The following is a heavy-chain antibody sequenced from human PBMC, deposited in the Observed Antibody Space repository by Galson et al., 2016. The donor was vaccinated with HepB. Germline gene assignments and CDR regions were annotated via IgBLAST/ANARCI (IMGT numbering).Heavy chain of an antibody. CDR2: ISGDGRNT. Sequence: SLRLSCAASGFTFSIHDMHWVRQAPGKGLECVSLISGDGRNTYYADSVKGRFSISRDNSKKSLYLEMNSLRTEDTAFYYCGILYGGFDPWGQGTLVTVSS. D-gene: IGHD2/OR15-2a*01. J-gene: IGHJ5*02. V-gene: IGHV3-43*02. CDR1: GFTFSIHD. CDR3: GILYGGFDP.